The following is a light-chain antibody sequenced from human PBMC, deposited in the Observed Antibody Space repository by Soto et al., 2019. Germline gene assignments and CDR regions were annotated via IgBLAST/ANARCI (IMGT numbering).Light chain of an antibody. Sequence: QSALTQPASVSGSPGQSITISCTGTSGDIGSYNRVSWYQQHPGKAPKLIIYEVTDRPSGVSNRFSGSKSGNTASLTISGLQAEDEAEYYCTSYTNRGGLWVFGGGTKVTVL. V-gene: IGLV2-14*01. CDR1: SGDIGSYNR. J-gene: IGLJ3*02. CDR2: EVT. CDR3: TSYTNRGGLWV.